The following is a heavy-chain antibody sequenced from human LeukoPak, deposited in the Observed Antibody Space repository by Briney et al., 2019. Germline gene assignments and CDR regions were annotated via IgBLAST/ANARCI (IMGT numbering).Heavy chain of an antibody. Sequence: GGSLRLSCAASGFSFGIYAMHGVRQAPGKGLEGVAVISYDGSTKFYADPVKGRFTIPRDNSKNTLFLQMNSLRAEDTAVYYCGTLQDYWGQGTLVTVSS. J-gene: IGHJ4*02. CDR3: GTLQDY. CDR2: ISYDGSTK. V-gene: IGHV3-30-3*01. CDR1: GFSFGIYA.